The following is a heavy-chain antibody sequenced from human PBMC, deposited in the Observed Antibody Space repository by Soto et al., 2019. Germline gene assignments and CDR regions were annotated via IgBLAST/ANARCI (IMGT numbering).Heavy chain of an antibody. CDR2: IWYDGSNK. CDR1: GFTFSSYG. CDR3: ARDGDSSGYYSNYYYYGMDV. V-gene: IGHV3-33*01. Sequence: GGSLRLSCAASGFTFSSYGMHWVRQAPGKGLEWVAVIWYDGSNKYYADSVKGRFTISRDNSKNTLYLQMNSLRAEDTAVYCCARDGDSSGYYSNYYYYGMDVWGQGTTVTVSS. D-gene: IGHD3-22*01. J-gene: IGHJ6*02.